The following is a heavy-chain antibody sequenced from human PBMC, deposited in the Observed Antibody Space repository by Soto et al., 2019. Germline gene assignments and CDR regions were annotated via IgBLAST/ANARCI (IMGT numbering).Heavy chain of an antibody. J-gene: IGHJ4*02. CDR2: MNPDGTFA. V-gene: IGHV3-74*01. CDR3: AKDYSSVPDY. D-gene: IGHD3-10*01. Sequence: EVQLVESGGGLVQPGGSLRLSCAASGFPFGGHWMYWVRQAPGKGLVWVSRMNPDGTFASYADSVKGRFFTSRDNAKNTLYLQMNSLRDEDTAVYFCAKDYSSVPDYWGQGTLVTVSS. CDR1: GFPFGGHW.